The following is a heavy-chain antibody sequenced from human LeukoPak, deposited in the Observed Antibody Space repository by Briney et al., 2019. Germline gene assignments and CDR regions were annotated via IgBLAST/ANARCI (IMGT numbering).Heavy chain of an antibody. CDR2: IDHENGEE. D-gene: IGHD2-15*01. Sequence: GASVEVSCKVSGYSLSELLIHWVRQPLGKGLEWMAGIDHENGEEVSAQNFQGRVTVAKDTSTDTAYMELSGLKSDDSAIYYCATEGDYSLDYWGQGTLVIVSS. J-gene: IGHJ4*02. CDR1: GYSLSELL. CDR3: ATEGDYSLDY. V-gene: IGHV1-24*01.